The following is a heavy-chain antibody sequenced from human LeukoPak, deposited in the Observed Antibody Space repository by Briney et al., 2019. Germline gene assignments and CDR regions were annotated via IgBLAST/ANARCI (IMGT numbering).Heavy chain of an antibody. V-gene: IGHV1-46*01. CDR1: GFTFTNYN. CDR2: INPSGGST. CDR3: ARDLGEGSGWYETFDY. D-gene: IGHD6-19*01. Sequence: ASVKVSCKASGFTFTNYNMHWVRQAPGQGLEWMGIINPSGGSTNYAQNFQARVTMTRDTSTSTVYMELSSLRSEDTAVYYCARDLGEGSGWYETFDYWGQGTLVTVSS. J-gene: IGHJ4*02.